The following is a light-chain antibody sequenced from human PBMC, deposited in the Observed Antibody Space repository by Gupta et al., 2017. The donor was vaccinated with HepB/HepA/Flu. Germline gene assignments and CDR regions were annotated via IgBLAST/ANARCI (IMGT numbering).Light chain of an antibody. CDR1: QSISSY. Sequence: DIQITQSPSSLSASVGDRVTITCRASQSISSYLNWYQQKPGKAPKLLIYAASSLQSGVPSRFSGSGSGTDFTLTISSLQPEDFATYYCQQSDSTPFTFGPGTKVDIK. CDR3: QQSDSTPFT. V-gene: IGKV1-39*01. J-gene: IGKJ3*01. CDR2: AAS.